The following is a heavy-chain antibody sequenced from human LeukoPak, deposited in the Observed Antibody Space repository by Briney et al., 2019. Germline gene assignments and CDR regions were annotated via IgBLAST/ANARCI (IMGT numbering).Heavy chain of an antibody. CDR2: ISSSSSTI. J-gene: IGHJ4*02. V-gene: IGHV3-48*01. CDR3: AREVAGFDY. Sequence: PGGSLRLSCAASGFTFSSYSMNWVRQAPGKGLEWVSYISSSSSTIYYADSVKGRFTISRDNAKNSLSLQMNSLRAEDTAVYYCAREVAGFDYWGQGTLVTVSS. CDR1: GFTFSSYS. D-gene: IGHD6-19*01.